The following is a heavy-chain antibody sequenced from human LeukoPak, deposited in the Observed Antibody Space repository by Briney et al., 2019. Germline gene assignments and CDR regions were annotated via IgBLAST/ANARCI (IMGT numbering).Heavy chain of an antibody. CDR3: ARAGSDYDFWSGYYYYMDV. D-gene: IGHD3-3*01. V-gene: IGHV3-74*01. Sequence: GGSLRLSCAASGFTFSSYWMYWVRQAPGKGLVWVSRIKTDGSSISYADSVKGRFTISRDNAKNTMYLQMNSLRAEDTAVYYCARAGSDYDFWSGYYYYMDVWGKGTTVTVSS. CDR1: GFTFSSYW. J-gene: IGHJ6*03. CDR2: IKTDGSSI.